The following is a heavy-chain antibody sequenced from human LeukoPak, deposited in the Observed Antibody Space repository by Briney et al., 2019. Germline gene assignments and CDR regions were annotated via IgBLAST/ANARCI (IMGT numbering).Heavy chain of an antibody. V-gene: IGHV3-23*01. J-gene: IGHJ5*02. CDR2: ISGSGGST. CDR1: GFTFSSYA. CDR3: ASSYSSSWYAWFDP. Sequence: GGSLRLSCAASGFTFSSYAMSWVRQAPGKGLEWVSAISGSGGSTYYADSVKGRFTISRDNSKNTLYLLMNSLRAEDTAVYYCASSYSSSWYAWFDPWGQGTLVTVSS. D-gene: IGHD6-13*01.